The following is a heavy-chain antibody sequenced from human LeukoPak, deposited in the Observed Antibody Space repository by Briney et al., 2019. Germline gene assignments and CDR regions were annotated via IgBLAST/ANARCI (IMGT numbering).Heavy chain of an antibody. V-gene: IGHV3-30*18. D-gene: IGHD3-22*01. CDR3: AKGDYYDNVLDY. CDR2: ISYDGSNK. Sequence: GGSLRLSCAASGLTFSSYGMHWVRQAPGKGLEWVAVISYDGSNKYYADSVKGRFTISRDNSKNTLYLQMNSLRAEDTAVYYCAKGDYYDNVLDYWGQGTLVTVSS. J-gene: IGHJ4*02. CDR1: GLTFSSYG.